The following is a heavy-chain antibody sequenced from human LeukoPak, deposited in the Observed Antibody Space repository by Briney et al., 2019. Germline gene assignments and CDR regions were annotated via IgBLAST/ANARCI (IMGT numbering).Heavy chain of an antibody. CDR1: GFSFSSYS. Sequence: GRSLRLSCAASGFSFSSYSMHWVRQAPGKGLEWVALISFDGSNQYYADSVKGRFTISRDNSKNTLYLRMNSLRAEDTAVYYCAKPPEVGATVGYFDYWGQGTLVTVSS. J-gene: IGHJ4*02. D-gene: IGHD1-26*01. CDR2: ISFDGSNQ. CDR3: AKPPEVGATVGYFDY. V-gene: IGHV3-30*18.